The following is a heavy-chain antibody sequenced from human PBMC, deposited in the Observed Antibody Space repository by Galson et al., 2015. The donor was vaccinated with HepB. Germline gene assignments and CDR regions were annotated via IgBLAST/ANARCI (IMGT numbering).Heavy chain of an antibody. Sequence: CAISGDSVSSNSAAWNWIRQSPSRGLEWLGRTYYRSKWYNDYAVSVKSRITINPDTSKNQISLQLNSVTPEDKAVYYCARGQQLVLKWGYYYYGMDGWGQWTTVTLCS. CDR2: TYYRSKWYN. J-gene: IGHJ6*02. CDR1: GDSVSSNSAA. CDR3: ARGQQLVLKWGYYYYGMDG. D-gene: IGHD6-13*01. V-gene: IGHV6-1*01.